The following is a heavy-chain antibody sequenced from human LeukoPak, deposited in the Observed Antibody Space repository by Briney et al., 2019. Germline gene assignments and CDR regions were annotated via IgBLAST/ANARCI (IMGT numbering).Heavy chain of an antibody. CDR3: ATYSSSNGREFQY. J-gene: IGHJ1*01. D-gene: IGHD2-2*01. V-gene: IGHV3-30*03. Sequence: GGSLRLSCAASGFPFSSYGMHWVRQAPGKGLGGVAVMSYDGSNKYYADSVKGRFTISRDNSKNTLYLQMNSLRAEDTAVYYCATYSSSNGREFQYWGQGTLVTVSS. CDR1: GFPFSSYG. CDR2: MSYDGSNK.